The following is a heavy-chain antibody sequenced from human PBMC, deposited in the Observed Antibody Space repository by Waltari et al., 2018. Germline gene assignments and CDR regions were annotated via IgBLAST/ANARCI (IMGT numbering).Heavy chain of an antibody. CDR1: GFTFSSYA. V-gene: IGHV3-23*04. J-gene: IGHJ3*02. CDR2: ISGSGGST. CDR3: AKPDRYNWNYSDAFDI. D-gene: IGHD1-7*01. Sequence: EVQLVESGGGLVQPGGSLRLSCAASGFTFSSYAMSWVRQAPGKGLEWVSAISGSGGSTYYADAVKGRFTISRDNSKNTLYLQMNSLRAEDTAVYYCAKPDRYNWNYSDAFDIWGQGTMVTVSS.